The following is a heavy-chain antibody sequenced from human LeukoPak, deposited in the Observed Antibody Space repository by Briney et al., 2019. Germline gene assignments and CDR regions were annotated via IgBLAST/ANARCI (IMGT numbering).Heavy chain of an antibody. J-gene: IGHJ4*02. D-gene: IGHD3-22*01. CDR1: GDSISSTRYD. CDR2: IYYSGGT. V-gene: IGHV4-39*07. CDR3: ARVADYYDRSGYTFDY. Sequence: SETLSLTCAVSGDSISSTRYDWGWIRQPPGKGLEWIGSIYYSGGTYYKPSLKSRVTISVDTSKNQFSLKLSSVTAADTAVYYCARVADYYDRSGYTFDYWGQGTLVTVSS.